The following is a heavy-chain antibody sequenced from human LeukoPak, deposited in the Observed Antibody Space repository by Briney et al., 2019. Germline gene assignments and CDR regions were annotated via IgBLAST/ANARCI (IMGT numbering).Heavy chain of an antibody. J-gene: IGHJ5*02. CDR3: AKYSTQIGWFDP. V-gene: IGHV4-39*06. Sequence: SETLSLTCTVSGGSISSSVYHWAWIRQPPGKGLEWIANIHYSGTTYYNPSLQSRVTISIDTSRNQFPLRLTSVTAADTAVYYCAKYSTQIGWFDPWGQGTLVTVSS. CDR2: IHYSGTT. CDR1: GGSISSSVYH. D-gene: IGHD4-11*01.